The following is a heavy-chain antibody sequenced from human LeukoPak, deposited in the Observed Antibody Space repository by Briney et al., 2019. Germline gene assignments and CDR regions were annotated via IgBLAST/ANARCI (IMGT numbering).Heavy chain of an antibody. D-gene: IGHD2-21*02. Sequence: SGGSLRLSCAASGFTFDDYGMSWVRQAPGKGLEWVSGINWNGGSTGYADSVKGRFTISRDNAKNSLYLQMNSLRAEDTALYHCAVVTALPGEYYFDYWGQGTLVTVSS. J-gene: IGHJ4*02. CDR2: INWNGGST. V-gene: IGHV3-20*01. CDR3: AVVTALPGEYYFDY. CDR1: GFTFDDYG.